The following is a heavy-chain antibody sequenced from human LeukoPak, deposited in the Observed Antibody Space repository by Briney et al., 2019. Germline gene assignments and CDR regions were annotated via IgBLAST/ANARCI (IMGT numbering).Heavy chain of an antibody. CDR3: ARGRQDVNMILVVMAGVSYYLDV. Sequence: SETLSLTCAVYNGSFSGYYWSWIRQSPEKGLEWIGEVNHGGDTNYNPSLKSRVTISVDTSKNQFSLKLRSVTAADTAVYYCARGRQDVNMILVVMAGVSYYLDVWSKGTTVTVS. CDR1: NGSFSGYY. V-gene: IGHV4-34*01. J-gene: IGHJ6*03. D-gene: IGHD3-22*01. CDR2: VNHGGDT.